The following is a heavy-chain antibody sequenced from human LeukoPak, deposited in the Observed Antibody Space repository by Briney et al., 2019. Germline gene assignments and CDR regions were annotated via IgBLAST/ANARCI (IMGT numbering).Heavy chain of an antibody. Sequence: GGSLRLSCAASGFTFSSYAMSWVRQAPGKGLEWVSAISGSGGSTYYADSVKGRFTISRDNSKNTLYLQMNSLRAEDTAVYYCAKEKILSKEITIFRVVIGEGFDYWGQGTLVTVSS. CDR3: AKEKILSKEITIFRVVIGEGFDY. D-gene: IGHD3-3*01. CDR2: ISGSGGST. J-gene: IGHJ4*02. CDR1: GFTFSSYA. V-gene: IGHV3-23*01.